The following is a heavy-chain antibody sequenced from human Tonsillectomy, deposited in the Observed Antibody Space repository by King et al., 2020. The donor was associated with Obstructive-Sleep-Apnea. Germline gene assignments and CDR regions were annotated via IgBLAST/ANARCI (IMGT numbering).Heavy chain of an antibody. CDR2: IYYSGST. D-gene: IGHD3-10*01. CDR1: GGPITSSSYY. V-gene: IGHV4-39*07. Sequence: LQLQESGPGLVKPSETLSLTCTVSGGPITSSSYYWGWIRQPPGKGLEWIGSIYYSGSTYYNPSLRSRVTISVDTSKNQFSLKLSSLTAAATAVYYCARGSGCISCSPREIDYWGQGTLVTVSS. CDR3: ARGSGCISCSPREIDY. J-gene: IGHJ4*02.